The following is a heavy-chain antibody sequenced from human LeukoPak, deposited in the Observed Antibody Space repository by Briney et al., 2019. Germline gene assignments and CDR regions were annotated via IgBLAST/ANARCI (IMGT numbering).Heavy chain of an antibody. D-gene: IGHD5-18*01. CDR3: ARDVDTAMVPIALDY. Sequence: GGSLRLSCAASGFTFSSYGMDWVRQAPGKGLEWVAFIRYDGINKYYVDSVKGRFTISRDNSKNTLYLQMNSLRAEDTAVYYCARDVDTAMVPIALDYWGQGTLVTVSS. J-gene: IGHJ4*02. CDR1: GFTFSSYG. V-gene: IGHV3-30*02. CDR2: IRYDGINK.